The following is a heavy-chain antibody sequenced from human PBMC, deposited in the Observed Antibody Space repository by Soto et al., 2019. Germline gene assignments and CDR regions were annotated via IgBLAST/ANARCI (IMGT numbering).Heavy chain of an antibody. CDR3: ARGVAGSGFDL. Sequence: PSQTLSLTCAISGDSVSSNTAALNWIRSSPSRGLEWLGRTYYRSNWRHDYAVSVKSRITVNPDTSKNRFSLQLNSVTPDDTAVYYCARGVAGSGFDLWGQGTLVTVSS. CDR2: TYYRSNWRH. D-gene: IGHD6-19*01. CDR1: GDSVSSNTAA. V-gene: IGHV6-1*01. J-gene: IGHJ4*02.